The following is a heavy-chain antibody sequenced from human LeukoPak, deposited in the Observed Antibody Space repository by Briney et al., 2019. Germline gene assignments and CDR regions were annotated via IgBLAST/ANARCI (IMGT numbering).Heavy chain of an antibody. D-gene: IGHD2-21*01. CDR1: GFTSSSYI. V-gene: IGHV3-21*01. CDR3: ASHIGDYYYYYYMDV. CDR2: ISSGSSYI. Sequence: GGSLRLSCAASGFTSSSYIMNWVRQAPGKGLEWVSSISSGSSYIYYADSVKGRFTISRGDARNSLYLQMNSLRAEDTAVYYCASHIGDYYYYYYMDVWGKGTTVTVSS. J-gene: IGHJ6*03.